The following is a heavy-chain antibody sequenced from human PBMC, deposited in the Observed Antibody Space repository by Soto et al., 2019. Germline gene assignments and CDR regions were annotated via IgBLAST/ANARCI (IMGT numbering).Heavy chain of an antibody. CDR3: AKLAGKMSASATRYSQH. V-gene: IGHV3-23*01. D-gene: IGHD6-13*01. CDR2: TGTSGGTT. J-gene: IGHJ1*01. Sequence: EVQLLESGGGLVQPGGSLRLSCVASGFGFSSYAMNWVRQAPGKGLEWVSGTGTSGGTTYYADSVKGRFTISRDNSKNXPYLQMNNLSAEDTAEYYCAKLAGKMSASATRYSQHWGQGTLVTVSS. CDR1: GFGFSSYA.